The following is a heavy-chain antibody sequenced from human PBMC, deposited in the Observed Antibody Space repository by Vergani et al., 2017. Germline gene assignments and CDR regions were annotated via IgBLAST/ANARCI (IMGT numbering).Heavy chain of an antibody. V-gene: IGHV3-23*01. Sequence: EVQLLESGGGLVQPGGSLRLSCAASGFTFYNYAMTWVRQAPGKGLEWVAGISGSVGNTYYADSVKGRFTISRDNSKATVSLQMNSLRAEDTAVYYCATGGYCSGGRGYRHFEFWGQGTLVTVSS. CDR1: GFTFYNYA. D-gene: IGHD2-15*01. CDR3: ATGGYCSGGRGYRHFEF. CDR2: ISGSVGNT. J-gene: IGHJ4*02.